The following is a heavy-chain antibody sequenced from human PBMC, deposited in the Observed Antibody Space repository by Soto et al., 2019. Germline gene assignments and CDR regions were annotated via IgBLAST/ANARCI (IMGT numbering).Heavy chain of an antibody. Sequence: QVQLVESGGGVVQPGRSLGLSCAASGFTFSSYGMHWVRQAPGKGLEWVAVISYDGSNKYYADSVKGRFTISRDNSKNTLYLQMNSLRAEDTAVYYCAKEDPRGYSYGFGYYYGMDVWGQGTTVTVSS. CDR3: AKEDPRGYSYGFGYYYGMDV. CDR1: GFTFSSYG. V-gene: IGHV3-30*18. J-gene: IGHJ6*02. CDR2: ISYDGSNK. D-gene: IGHD5-18*01.